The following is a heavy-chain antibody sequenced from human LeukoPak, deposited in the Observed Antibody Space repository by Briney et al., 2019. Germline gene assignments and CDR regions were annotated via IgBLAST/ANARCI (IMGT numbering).Heavy chain of an antibody. Sequence: TGGSLRLSCAASGFSFSSYGMHWVRQAPGKGLEWVSSISSSSTYINYADSVKGRFTISRDNAKNSLYLQMNSLRAEDTAVYYCASDDYGAFDIWGQGTMVTVSS. CDR1: GFSFSSYG. D-gene: IGHD4-17*01. J-gene: IGHJ3*02. CDR2: ISSSSTYI. CDR3: ASDDYGAFDI. V-gene: IGHV3-21*01.